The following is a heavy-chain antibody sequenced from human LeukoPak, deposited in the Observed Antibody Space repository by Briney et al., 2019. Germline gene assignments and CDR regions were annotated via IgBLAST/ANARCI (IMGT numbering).Heavy chain of an antibody. D-gene: IGHD3-9*01. J-gene: IGHJ4*02. Sequence: SVKVSCKASGGTFSIYAISWVRQAPGQRLEWMGGIIPIFKTTNSAQKFQDRVTITADESTSTAYMELSSLKSEDTAVYYCASGGTQTPDILTGYYTYYFDYWGQGTLVTVSS. CDR2: IIPIFKTT. CDR1: GGTFSIYA. V-gene: IGHV1-69*01. CDR3: ASGGTQTPDILTGYYTYYFDY.